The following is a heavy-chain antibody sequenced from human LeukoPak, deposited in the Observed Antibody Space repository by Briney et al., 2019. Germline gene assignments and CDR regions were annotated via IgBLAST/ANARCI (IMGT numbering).Heavy chain of an antibody. V-gene: IGHV3-23*01. D-gene: IGHD2-2*01. Sequence: GGSLRLSCTASGFTFSTCGMTWVRQAPGKGLEWVSSISGNDDGTYYADSVRGRFTISRDNAKKTLYLQLNSLRPEDTAVYYCARCIVVIPVVRGGGYYGMDVWGQGTTVTVSS. CDR1: GFTFSTCG. CDR2: ISGNDDGT. J-gene: IGHJ6*02. CDR3: ARCIVVIPVVRGGGYYGMDV.